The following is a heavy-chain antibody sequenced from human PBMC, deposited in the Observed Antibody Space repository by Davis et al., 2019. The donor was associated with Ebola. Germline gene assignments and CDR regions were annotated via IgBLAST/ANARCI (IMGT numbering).Heavy chain of an antibody. CDR3: ARQGLLWFGELLTHNYGMDV. V-gene: IGHV3-7*01. J-gene: IGHJ6*02. CDR1: GFSFSSYW. CDR2: IKQDGSEK. Sequence: GESLKISCAASGFSFSSYWMSWVRQAPGKGLEWVTNIKQDGSEKYYVDAVKGRFTISRDNAKNSLFLQMNSLRAEDTAVYYCARQGLLWFGELLTHNYGMDVWGQGTTVTVSS. D-gene: IGHD3-10*01.